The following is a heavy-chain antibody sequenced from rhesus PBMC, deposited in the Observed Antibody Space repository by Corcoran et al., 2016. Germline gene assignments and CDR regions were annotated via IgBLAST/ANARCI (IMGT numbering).Heavy chain of an antibody. J-gene: IGHJ5-1*01. D-gene: IGHD6-25*01. V-gene: IGHV3S5*01. CDR3: AKDSGSLGFDV. Sequence: EVQLVESGGGLVQPGGSLRLSCAASGFTFSSYGMSWVRQAPGKGLEWVSYFSNGGGSTYYTDSGKGRFTISRDNSKNTLSLQRNSLRAEDTAVYYCAKDSGSLGFDVWGPGVLVTVSS. CDR2: FSNGGGST. CDR1: GFTFSSYG.